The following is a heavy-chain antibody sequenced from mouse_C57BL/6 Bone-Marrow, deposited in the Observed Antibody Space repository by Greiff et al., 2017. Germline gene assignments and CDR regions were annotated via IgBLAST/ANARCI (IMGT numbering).Heavy chain of an antibody. CDR1: GYTFTSYW. CDR3: AREVWLRPHWYFDV. D-gene: IGHD2-2*01. V-gene: IGHV1-52*01. Sequence: QVQLQQPGAELVRPGSSVKLSCKASGYTFTSYWMHWVKQRPIQGLEWIGNIDPSDSETHYNQKFKDKATLTVDKSSSTAYMQLSSLTAEDSAVYYCAREVWLRPHWYFDVWGTGTTVTVSS. CDR2: IDPSDSET. J-gene: IGHJ1*03.